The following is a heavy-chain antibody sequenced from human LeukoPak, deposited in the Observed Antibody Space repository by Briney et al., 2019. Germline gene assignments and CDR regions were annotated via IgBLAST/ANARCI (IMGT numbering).Heavy chain of an antibody. J-gene: IGHJ6*03. CDR2: FDPEDGET. D-gene: IGHD5-24*01. CDR3: ATKGSDGYDYYYYMDV. V-gene: IGHV1-24*01. CDR1: GYTLTELS. Sequence: ASVKVSCKVSGYTLTELSMHWVRQAPGKGLEGMGGFDPEDGETIYAQKFQGRVTMTEGTSTDTAYMELSSLRSEDTAVYYCATKGSDGYDYYYYMDVWGKGTTVTVSS.